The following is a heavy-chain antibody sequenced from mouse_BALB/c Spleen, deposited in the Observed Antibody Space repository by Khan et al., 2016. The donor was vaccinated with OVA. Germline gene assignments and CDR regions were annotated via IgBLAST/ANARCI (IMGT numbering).Heavy chain of an antibody. Sequence: QVQLQQSGAEQAKPGASVKMSCKTSGYTFSSYWMHWVKQRPGQGLEWIGYINPTSGYTDYNEKFKDKATLSADKSSSTAYMQLTSLTSEDSAVYYCARDRIDYWGQGTTLIVSS. J-gene: IGHJ2*01. CDR1: GYTFSSYW. CDR3: ARDRIDY. V-gene: IGHV1-7*01. CDR2: INPTSGYT.